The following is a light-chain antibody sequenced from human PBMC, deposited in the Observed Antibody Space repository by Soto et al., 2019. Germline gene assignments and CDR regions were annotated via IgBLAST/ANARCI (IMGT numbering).Light chain of an antibody. V-gene: IGKV3-20*01. CDR2: GAS. Sequence: GLTQSPGTLSFSPGERATVSCRASQSVRSNYLAWYQQKPGQAPRLLIYGASSRATGIPDRFSGNGSGTDFTLTISRLEPEDFAVYYCQQYDSSFRTFGQGTKVDIK. CDR1: QSVRSNY. CDR3: QQYDSSFRT. J-gene: IGKJ1*01.